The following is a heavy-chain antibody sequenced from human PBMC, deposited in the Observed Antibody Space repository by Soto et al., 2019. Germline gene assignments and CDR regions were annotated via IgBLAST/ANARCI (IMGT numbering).Heavy chain of an antibody. D-gene: IGHD6-13*01. V-gene: IGHV1-8*01. CDR1: GYTFTSYD. Sequence: ASVKVSCKASGYTFTSYDINWVRQATGQGLEWMGWMNPNSGNTGYAQKFQGRVTMTRNTSISTAYMELSSLRSEDTAVYYCARGFRAAAGPGYYYYYMDVWGKGTTVTVSS. CDR3: ARGFRAAAGPGYYYYYMDV. CDR2: MNPNSGNT. J-gene: IGHJ6*03.